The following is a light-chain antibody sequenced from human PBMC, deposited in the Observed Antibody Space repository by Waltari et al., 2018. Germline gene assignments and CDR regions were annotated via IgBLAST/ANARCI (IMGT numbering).Light chain of an antibody. CDR3: QTGGHGTWV. V-gene: IGLV4-69*01. CDR2: VNSDGSH. J-gene: IGLJ3*02. CDR1: SGHSSNI. Sequence: QLVLTQSPSASASLGASVKLTCTLSSGHSSNIVAWLQQQPEKGPRFLMKVNSDGSHSKGDEIPDRFSGSSSGAELYLTISSVQSEDEADYYCQTGGHGTWVFGGGTKLTVL.